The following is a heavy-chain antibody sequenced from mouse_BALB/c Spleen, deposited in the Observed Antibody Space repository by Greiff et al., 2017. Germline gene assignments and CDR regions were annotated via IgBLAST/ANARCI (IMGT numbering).Heavy chain of an antibody. D-gene: IGHD1-1*02. J-gene: IGHJ2*01. CDR1: GFNIKDTY. CDR3: ASYGPPGYFDY. V-gene: IGHV14-3*02. Sequence: VQLQQSGAELVKPGASVKLSCTASGFNIKDTYMHWVKQRPEQGLEWIGRIDPANGNTKYDPKFQGKATITVDTSSNTAYLQLSSLTSEDTAVYYCASYGPPGYFDYWGQGTTLTVSS. CDR2: IDPANGNT.